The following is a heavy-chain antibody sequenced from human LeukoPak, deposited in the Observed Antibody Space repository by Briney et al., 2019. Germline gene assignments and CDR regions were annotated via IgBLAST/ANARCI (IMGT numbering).Heavy chain of an antibody. V-gene: IGHV1-18*01. CDR1: DYTFISYG. Sequence: ASVKVSCKASDYTFISYGISWVRQAPGQGLEWMGWISAYNGNTDYAQKFQGRVTMTPDTSSNTAYMELRSLRSDDTAVYYCARVLNFYDNNGSQSYYLDYWAQGTLVIVSS. J-gene: IGHJ4*02. CDR2: ISAYNGNT. D-gene: IGHD3-22*01. CDR3: ARVLNFYDNNGSQSYYLDY.